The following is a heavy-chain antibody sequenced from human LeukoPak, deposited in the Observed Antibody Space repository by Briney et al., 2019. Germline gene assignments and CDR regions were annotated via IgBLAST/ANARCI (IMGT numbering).Heavy chain of an antibody. V-gene: IGHV4-4*02. CDR1: GGSISSSNW. D-gene: IGHD3-10*01. J-gene: IGHJ4*02. Sequence: SETLSLTCAVSGGSISSSNWWSWVRQPPGKGLEWIGEIYHSGSTNYNPSLKSRVTISVYKSKNQFSLKLSSVTAADTAVYYCASSGEYYFDYWGQGTLVTVSS. CDR2: IYHSGST. CDR3: ASSGEYYFDY.